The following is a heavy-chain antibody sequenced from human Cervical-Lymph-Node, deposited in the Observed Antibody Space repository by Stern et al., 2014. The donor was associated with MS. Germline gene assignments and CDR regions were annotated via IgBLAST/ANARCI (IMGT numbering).Heavy chain of an antibody. D-gene: IGHD5-12*01. CDR1: GGTFSDYA. CDR2: IITVFGTA. V-gene: IGHV1-69*01. J-gene: IGHJ6*02. Sequence: VQLVESGAEVKKPGSSVKVSCKASGGTFSDYAISWIRQAPRQGLEWMGGIITVFGTANYAQNFQGRVTLIADESTSTAYMELSSLRSEDTAVYYCARDSDLGNGGYGMDVWGQGTTITVSS. CDR3: ARDSDLGNGGYGMDV.